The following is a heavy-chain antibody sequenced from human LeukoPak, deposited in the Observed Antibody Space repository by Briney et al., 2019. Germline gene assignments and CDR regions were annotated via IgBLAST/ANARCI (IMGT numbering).Heavy chain of an antibody. CDR2: INHSGST. J-gene: IGHJ4*02. Sequence: SETLSLTCAVYGGSFSGYYWSWIRQPPGKGLEWIGEINHSGSTNYNPSLKSRVTISVDTSKNQFSLKLSSVTAADTAVYYCARRVLRYFDWLSRPHHYFDYWGQGTLVTVSS. V-gene: IGHV4-34*01. CDR1: GGSFSGYY. D-gene: IGHD3-9*01. CDR3: ARRVLRYFDWLSRPHHYFDY.